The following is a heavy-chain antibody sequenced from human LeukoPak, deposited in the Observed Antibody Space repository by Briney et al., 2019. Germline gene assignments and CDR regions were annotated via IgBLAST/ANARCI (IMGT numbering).Heavy chain of an antibody. CDR2: VYPGDSDT. CDR3: TRHANYYDSSGYYTTPFDY. D-gene: IGHD3-22*01. Sequence: GESLKISCKGSGYSFTSYWIGWVRQMPGKGLEWMGIVYPGDSDTRYSPSFQGQVTISADKSISTAYPQWSSLKASGTAMYYCTRHANYYDSSGYYTTPFDYWGQGTLVTVSS. V-gene: IGHV5-51*01. J-gene: IGHJ4*02. CDR1: GYSFTSYW.